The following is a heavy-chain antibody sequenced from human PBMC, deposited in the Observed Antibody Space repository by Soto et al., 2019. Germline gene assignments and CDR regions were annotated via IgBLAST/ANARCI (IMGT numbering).Heavy chain of an antibody. Sequence: QVQLVQSGAEVKKPGSSVKVSCKASGGTFSSYAISWVRQAPGQGLEWMGGIIPIFGTANYAQKFQGRVTITADESTSAADMDLSSMRSEYTGVYYCEREQGGGAFDIWGQGTMVTVSS. CDR1: GGTFSSYA. D-gene: IGHD3-16*01. CDR3: EREQGGGAFDI. J-gene: IGHJ3*02. CDR2: IIPIFGTA. V-gene: IGHV1-69*01.